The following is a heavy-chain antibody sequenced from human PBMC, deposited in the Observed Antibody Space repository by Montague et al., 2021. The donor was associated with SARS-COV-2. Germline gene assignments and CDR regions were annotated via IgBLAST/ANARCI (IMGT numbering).Heavy chain of an antibody. Sequence: TLSLTCTVSGGSISSGGYYWSWIRQHPGKGLEWIGYIYYSGSTYYNPSLKSRVTISVDTSKNQFSLKLSSVTAADTAVYYCAREGGLRYFDWLLRPDYYYYGMDVWGQGTTVTVSS. CDR2: IYYSGST. CDR3: AREGGLRYFDWLLRPDYYYYGMDV. J-gene: IGHJ6*02. D-gene: IGHD3-9*01. V-gene: IGHV4-31*03. CDR1: GGSISSGGYY.